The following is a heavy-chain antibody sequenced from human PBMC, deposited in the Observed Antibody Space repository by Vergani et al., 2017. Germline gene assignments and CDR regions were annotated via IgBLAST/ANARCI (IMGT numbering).Heavy chain of an antibody. CDR1: GFTFQAFA. J-gene: IGHJ2*01. CDR2: IDRNYGVK. V-gene: IGHV3-9*01. Sequence: VEAGGGLVQPGGSLRLSCTASGFTFQAFAFHWVRQVSGRGLEWVSGIDRNYGVKNGNSFEGRFSISRDNAKKAVFRQMNNLRHEDTALYFCVKDNDYDAVGPFDLWGRGTLVTVSS. CDR3: VKDNDYDAVGPFDL. D-gene: IGHD3-16*01.